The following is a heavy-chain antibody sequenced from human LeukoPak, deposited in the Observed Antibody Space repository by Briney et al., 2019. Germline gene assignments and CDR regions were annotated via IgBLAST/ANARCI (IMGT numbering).Heavy chain of an antibody. J-gene: IGHJ5*02. CDR1: RATFSNYA. Sequence: ASVKVSCKASRATFSNYAISWVRQAPGQGLEWMGGIIPIFGTTNYAQKFQGRVTMTRNTSISTAYMELSSLRSEDTAVYYCARNDWFDPWGQGTLVTVSS. CDR3: ARNDWFDP. CDR2: IIPIFGTT. V-gene: IGHV1-69*05.